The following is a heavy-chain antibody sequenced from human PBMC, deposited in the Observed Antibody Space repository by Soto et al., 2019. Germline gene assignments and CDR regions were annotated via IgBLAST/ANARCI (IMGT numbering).Heavy chain of an antibody. Sequence: SETLSLTCTVSGGSISSYYWSWIRQPPGKGLEWIGYIYYSGSTNYNPSLKSRVTISVDTSKNQFSLKLSSVTAADTAVYYCARHWQKDYDYIWGSYKGIPYYFDYWGQGTLVTVSS. CDR2: IYYSGST. D-gene: IGHD3-16*01. CDR1: GGSISSYY. CDR3: ARHWQKDYDYIWGSYKGIPYYFDY. J-gene: IGHJ4*02. V-gene: IGHV4-59*08.